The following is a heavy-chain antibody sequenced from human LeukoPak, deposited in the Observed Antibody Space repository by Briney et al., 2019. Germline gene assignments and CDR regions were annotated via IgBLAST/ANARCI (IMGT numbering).Heavy chain of an antibody. J-gene: IGHJ4*02. D-gene: IGHD3-10*01. CDR3: AKEPGVFRYYFYY. CDR1: GFPFSSFG. CDR2: ISYDWCNK. V-gene: IGHV3-30*18. Sequence: GGSLGLSCAASGFPFSSFGMHGVRQAPGKGLEWGAAISYDWCNKYYADSVKGRFTISRDNSKNSLYLQMNSLRAEDTAVYYCAKEPGVFRYYFYYWGQGNLVIVSS.